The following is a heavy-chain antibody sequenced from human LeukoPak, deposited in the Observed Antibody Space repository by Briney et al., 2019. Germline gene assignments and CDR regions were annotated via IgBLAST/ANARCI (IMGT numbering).Heavy chain of an antibody. Sequence: GASVKVSCKASGYTFTGYYMHWVRQAPGQGLEWMGWINPNSGGTNYAQKFQGRVTMTRDTSISTAYMELSRLRSDDTAVYYCARSWGHCSGGSCYFDYWGQGTLVTVSS. D-gene: IGHD2-15*01. J-gene: IGHJ4*02. CDR3: ARSWGHCSGGSCYFDY. CDR1: GYTFTGYY. CDR2: INPNSGGT. V-gene: IGHV1-2*02.